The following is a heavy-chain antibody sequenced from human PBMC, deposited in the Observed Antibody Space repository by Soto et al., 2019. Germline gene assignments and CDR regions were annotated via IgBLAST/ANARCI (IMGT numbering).Heavy chain of an antibody. D-gene: IGHD6-6*01. CDR1: GGSFSGYY. CDR3: ARGSIAARPSYYYYGMDV. CDR2: INHSGST. V-gene: IGHV4-34*01. Sequence: SSETLSLTCAVYGGSFSGYYWSWIRQPPGKGLEWIGEINHSGSTNYNPSLKSRVTISVDTSKNQFSLKLSSVTAADTAVYYCARGSIAARPSYYYYGMDVWGQGTTVTVSS. J-gene: IGHJ6*02.